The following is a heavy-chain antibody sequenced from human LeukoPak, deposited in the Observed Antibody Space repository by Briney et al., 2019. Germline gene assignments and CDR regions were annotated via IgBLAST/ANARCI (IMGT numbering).Heavy chain of an antibody. CDR2: ISGNGYA. V-gene: IGHV3-23*01. CDR1: GFTLSSFA. CDR3: ARIASAAGNYGDYFDY. J-gene: IGHJ4*02. D-gene: IGHD4-17*01. Sequence: GGSLRLSCAASGFTLSSFAMNWVRQAPGKGLEWVSAISGNGYAYYADSVKGRFTISRDNSKNTLYLQMNRLRSDDTAVYYCARIASAAGNYGDYFDYWGQGALVTVSS.